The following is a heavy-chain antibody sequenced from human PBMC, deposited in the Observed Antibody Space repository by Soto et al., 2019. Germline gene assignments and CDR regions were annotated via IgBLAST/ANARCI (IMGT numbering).Heavy chain of an antibody. V-gene: IGHV2-5*02. CDR3: ARDRSGYYGFDY. CDR1: GFSLNTRGVG. D-gene: IGHD3-22*01. J-gene: IGHJ4*02. Sequence: QITLKESGPTLVKPTQTLTLTCTFSGFSLNTRGVGVGWIRQPPGKALEWLALIYWDDDKRYSPSLKSRLTITKDTSKNQVVLTMTNMDPVDTATYYCARDRSGYYGFDYWGQGTLVTVSS. CDR2: IYWDDDK.